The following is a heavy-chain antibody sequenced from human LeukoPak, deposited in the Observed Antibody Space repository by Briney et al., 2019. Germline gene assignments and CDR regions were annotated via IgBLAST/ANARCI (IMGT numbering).Heavy chain of an antibody. CDR2: ISRSSSYI. CDR1: GFTFSSYS. V-gene: IGHV3-21*01. J-gene: IGHJ4*02. Sequence: GGSLRLSCAASGFTFSSYSMNWVRQAPGKGLEWVSPISRSSSYIYYADSVKGRFTISRDNAKNSLYLQMNSLRAEDTAVYYCARGGDYYDYDYWGQGTLVTVSS. D-gene: IGHD3-22*01. CDR3: ARGGDYYDYDY.